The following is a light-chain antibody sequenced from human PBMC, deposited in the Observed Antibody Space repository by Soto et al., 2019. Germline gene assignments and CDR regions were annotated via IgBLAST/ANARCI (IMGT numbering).Light chain of an antibody. J-gene: IGKJ1*01. V-gene: IGKV1-39*01. CDR1: QSISIY. CDR2: AAS. Sequence: DVQMTQSPSSLSASVGDRVTISCRASQSISIYLNWYQQKPGTAPRLLVYAASNLHSGVPSRFSGSGSETAFNLTISSLQPEDFATYYCQESYSSPQTFGQGTKVDVK. CDR3: QESYSSPQT.